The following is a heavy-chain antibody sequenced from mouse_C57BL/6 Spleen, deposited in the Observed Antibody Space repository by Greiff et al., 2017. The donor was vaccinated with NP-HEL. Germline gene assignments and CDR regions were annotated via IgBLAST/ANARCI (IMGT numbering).Heavy chain of an antibody. CDR2: IDPSDSYT. D-gene: IGHD2-4*01. V-gene: IGHV1-59*01. CDR1: GYTFTSYW. CDR3: ARNDCDFYAMDY. Sequence: QVQLQQPGAELVRPGTSVKLSCKASGYTFTSYWMHWVKQRPGQGLEWIGVIDPSDSYTNYNQKFKGKATLTVDTSSSTAYMQLSSLTSEDSAVYYCARNDCDFYAMDYWGQGTSVTVSS. J-gene: IGHJ4*01.